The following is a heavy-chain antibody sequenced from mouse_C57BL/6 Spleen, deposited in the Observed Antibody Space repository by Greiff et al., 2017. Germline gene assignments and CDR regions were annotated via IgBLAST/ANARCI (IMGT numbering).Heavy chain of an antibody. J-gene: IGHJ4*01. CDR2: INPSSGYT. CDR1: GYTFTSYW. CDR3: AKEGDGNHDALGY. D-gene: IGHD2-1*01. V-gene: IGHV1-7*01. Sequence: VQLQQSGAELVKPGASVKLSCKASGYTFTSYWMHWVKQRPGQGLEWIGYINPSSGYTKYNQKFKDKATLTADKSSSTAYMQLSSLTYEDSAVYYCAKEGDGNHDALGYWGQGTSVTVSS.